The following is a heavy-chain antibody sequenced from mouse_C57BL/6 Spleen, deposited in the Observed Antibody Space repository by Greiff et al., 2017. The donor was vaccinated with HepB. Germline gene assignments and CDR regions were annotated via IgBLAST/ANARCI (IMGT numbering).Heavy chain of an antibody. CDR2: IYPGSGST. D-gene: IGHD2-4*01. CDR3: ARPNYDYGGFAY. J-gene: IGHJ3*01. V-gene: IGHV1-55*01. CDR1: GYTFTSYW. Sequence: QVQLQQPGAELVKPGASVKMSCKASGYTFTSYWITWVKQRPGQGLEWIGDIYPGSGSTNYNEKFKSKATLTVDTSSSTAYMQLSSLTSEDSAVYYCARPNYDYGGFAYWGQGTLVTVSA.